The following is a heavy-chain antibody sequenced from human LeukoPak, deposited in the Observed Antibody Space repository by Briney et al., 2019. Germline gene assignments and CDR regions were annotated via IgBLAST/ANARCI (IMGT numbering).Heavy chain of an antibody. CDR2: IYSGGST. CDR3: AREAPNYYYGMDV. CDR1: GFTVSSNY. D-gene: IGHD6-6*01. Sequence: PGGSLRPSCAASGFTVSSNYMSWVRQAPGKGLEWVSVIYSGGSTYYADSVKGRFTISRDNSKNTLYLQMNSLRAEDTAVYYCAREAPNYYYGMDVWGQGTTVTVSS. V-gene: IGHV3-66*01. J-gene: IGHJ6*02.